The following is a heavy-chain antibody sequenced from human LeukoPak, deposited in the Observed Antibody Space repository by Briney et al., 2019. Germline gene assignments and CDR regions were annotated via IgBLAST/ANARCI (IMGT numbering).Heavy chain of an antibody. CDR2: IYYSGST. J-gene: IGHJ4*02. Sequence: SGTLSLTCTVSGGSIGATTYYWGWIRQPPGKGLEWIGSIYYSGSTYYTPSLKSRVTISVDTSKNQFSLSLTSVTAADTAVYYCARAGITWPHYYFDYWGQGTLVTVSS. CDR3: ARAGITWPHYYFDY. V-gene: IGHV4-39*01. CDR1: GGSIGATTYY.